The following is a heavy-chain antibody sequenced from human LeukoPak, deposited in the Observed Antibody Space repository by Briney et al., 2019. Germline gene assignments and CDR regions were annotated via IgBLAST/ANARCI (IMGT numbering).Heavy chain of an antibody. CDR2: IYYSGST. Sequence: SETLPLTCTVSGGSISNYYWNWIRQPPGRGLEWIGYIYYSGSTSYNPSLKSRVTISVDTSKSHFSLKLSSVTAADTAIYYCARGIIGVAITGAFDIWGQGTMVTVSS. J-gene: IGHJ3*02. CDR1: GGSISNYY. V-gene: IGHV4-59*01. D-gene: IGHD3-3*02. CDR3: ARGIIGVAITGAFDI.